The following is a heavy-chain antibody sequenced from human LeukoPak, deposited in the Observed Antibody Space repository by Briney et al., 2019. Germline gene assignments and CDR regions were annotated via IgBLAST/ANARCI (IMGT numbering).Heavy chain of an antibody. D-gene: IGHD3-22*01. Sequence: GGSLRLSCGASGFSFSSIWMSWVRQAPGRGLEWVANIKQDGSEKHYVDSVKGRFTISRDNGKNSLYLQMNSLRAEDTAVYYCAKGTTMTVMAAIDYWGQGTLVTVSS. V-gene: IGHV3-7*03. CDR1: GFSFSSIW. CDR2: IKQDGSEK. J-gene: IGHJ4*02. CDR3: AKGTTMTVMAAIDY.